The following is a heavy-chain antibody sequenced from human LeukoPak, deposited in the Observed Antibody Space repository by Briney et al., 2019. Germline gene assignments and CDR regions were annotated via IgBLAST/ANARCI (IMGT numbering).Heavy chain of an antibody. V-gene: IGHV4-39*01. CDR2: VYYSGST. CDR3: ARVPYCTNDICQPWYYYYMDV. J-gene: IGHJ6*03. Sequence: KTSETLSLTCTVSGGSISSTGYYWGWIRQPPGKGLEWIGTVYYSGSTSYNPSLKSRVTISVDTSKNQFSLKLSSVTAADTAVYYCARVPYCTNDICQPWYYYYMDVWGKGTTVSVSS. D-gene: IGHD2-8*01. CDR1: GGSISSTGYY.